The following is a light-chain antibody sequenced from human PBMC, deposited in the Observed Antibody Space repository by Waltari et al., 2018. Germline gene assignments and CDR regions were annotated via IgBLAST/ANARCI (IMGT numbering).Light chain of an antibody. CDR1: SSDVGTYNY. J-gene: IGLJ3*02. V-gene: IGLV2-14*03. Sequence: QSALTQPASVSGSPGQSITISCTGTSSDVGTYNYDVTNRPSGVSDRFSGSKSGNTASLTISVLQAEDEADYYCSSYRSGSTLRVFGGGTKLTVL. CDR2: VT. CDR3: SSYRSGSTLRV.